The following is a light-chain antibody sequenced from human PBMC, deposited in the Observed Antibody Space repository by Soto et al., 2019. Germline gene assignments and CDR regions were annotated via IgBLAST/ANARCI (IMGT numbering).Light chain of an antibody. J-gene: IGLJ3*02. V-gene: IGLV8-61*01. CDR3: VLYMERGISM. CDR2: STN. Sequence: QTVVTQEPSLSVSPAGTVTLTCGLNSGSVSTDNFPSWYQQTPGQPPRTLIYSTNTRSSGVPDRFSGSILGNKAALTITGAQADDESDYYCVLYMERGISMFGGGTKLTVL. CDR1: SGSVSTDNF.